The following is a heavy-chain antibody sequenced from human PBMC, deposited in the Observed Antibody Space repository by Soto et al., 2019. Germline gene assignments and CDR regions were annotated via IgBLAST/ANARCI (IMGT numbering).Heavy chain of an antibody. J-gene: IGHJ3*02. D-gene: IGHD2-2*01. CDR3: ARILPVVRAAYDAFDI. CDR1: GYTFTSYG. Sequence: QVQLVQSGAEVQKPGASVKVSCKASGYTFTSYGISWVRQAPGQGLEWMGWISAYNGNTNYAQKLQGRVTMTTDTSTSTDYMELRSLRSDDTAVYYCARILPVVRAAYDAFDIWGQGTMVTVSS. V-gene: IGHV1-18*01. CDR2: ISAYNGNT.